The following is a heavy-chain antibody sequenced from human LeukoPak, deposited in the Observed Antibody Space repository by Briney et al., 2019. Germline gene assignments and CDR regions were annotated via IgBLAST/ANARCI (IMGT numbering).Heavy chain of an antibody. D-gene: IGHD6-13*01. V-gene: IGHV3-30*18. CDR2: ISYDGSNK. CDR1: GFTFSSYG. Sequence: QSGGSLRLSCAASGFTFSSYGMHWVRQAPGKGLEWVAVISYDGSNKYYADSVKGRFTISRDNSKNTLYLQMNSLRAEDTAVYYCAKDGMGRSWYRGVYFNGMDVWGQGTTVTVSS. J-gene: IGHJ6*02. CDR3: AKDGMGRSWYRGVYFNGMDV.